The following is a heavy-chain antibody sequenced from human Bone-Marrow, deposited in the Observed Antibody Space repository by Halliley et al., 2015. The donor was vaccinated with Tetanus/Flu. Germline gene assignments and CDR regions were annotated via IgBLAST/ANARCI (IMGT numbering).Heavy chain of an antibody. CDR3: ARDSGFGYSSSADY. CDR2: INSFATIT. D-gene: IGHD3-22*01. CDR1: GFTFSGYE. J-gene: IGHJ4*02. Sequence: SLRLSCAASGFTFSGYEMHWVRQAPGKGLEWVSYINSFATITYYADSVQGRFTISRDNAKNSLYLQMKSLTAEDTALYYCARDSGFGYSSSADYWGQGTLVTVSS. V-gene: IGHV3-48*03.